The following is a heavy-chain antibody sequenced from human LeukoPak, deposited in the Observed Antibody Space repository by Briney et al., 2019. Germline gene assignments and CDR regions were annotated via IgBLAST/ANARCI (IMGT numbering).Heavy chain of an antibody. Sequence: ASVKVSCKASGYSFTAYYVHWVRQAPGQGLEWMGWISPNSGATSYAQKFQGRVTMTRDTSISAASLELSGLTYRDTAVYFCASPSLQYCSSISCSGAYYHDVGGQGTLVTISS. J-gene: IGHJ4*02. D-gene: IGHD2-2*01. CDR2: ISPNSGAT. V-gene: IGHV1-2*02. CDR1: GYSFTAYY. CDR3: ASPSLQYCSSISCSGAYYHDV.